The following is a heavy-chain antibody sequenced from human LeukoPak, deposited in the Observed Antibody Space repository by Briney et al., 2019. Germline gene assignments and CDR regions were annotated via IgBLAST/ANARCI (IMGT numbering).Heavy chain of an antibody. CDR3: AREFTGYGNTDY. V-gene: IGHV3-7*03. CDR2: IRSDGVEK. D-gene: IGHD5-12*01. CDR1: GFSLSMYW. J-gene: IGHJ4*02. Sequence: GGSQRLSCTAAGFSLSMYWMSWVRQAPGKGLEWVANIRSDGVEKYYVDSVRGRFTISTDTAKNTLYLQMNSLRADDTAVYYCAREFTGYGNTDYWGQGTLVTVSS.